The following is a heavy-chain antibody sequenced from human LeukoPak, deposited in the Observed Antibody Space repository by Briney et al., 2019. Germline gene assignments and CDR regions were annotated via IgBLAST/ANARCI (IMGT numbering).Heavy chain of an antibody. V-gene: IGHV1-8*03. CDR2: MNPNSGNT. D-gene: IGHD6-13*01. CDR3: ARAPMYSSSCVDY. CDR1: GYTFTSYD. J-gene: IGHJ4*02. Sequence: GASVKVSCRASGYTFTSYDINWVRQATGQGLEWMGWMNPNSGNTGYAQKFQGRVTITRNTSISTAYMELSSLRSEDTAVYYCARAPMYSSSCVDYWGQGTLVTVSS.